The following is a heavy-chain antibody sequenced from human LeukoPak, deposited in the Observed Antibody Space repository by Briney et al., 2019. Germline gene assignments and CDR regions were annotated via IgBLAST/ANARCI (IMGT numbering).Heavy chain of an antibody. Sequence: PSETLSLTCAVSGGSISSSNWWSWVRQPPGKGLEWIGEIFHSGSTNYNPSLKSRITISVDKSKNQFSLKLCSVTAADTAVYYCARDRALGSGKYYFDYWGQGTLVTVSA. J-gene: IGHJ4*02. D-gene: IGHD3-16*01. V-gene: IGHV4-4*02. CDR3: ARDRALGSGKYYFDY. CDR1: GGSISSSNW. CDR2: IFHSGST.